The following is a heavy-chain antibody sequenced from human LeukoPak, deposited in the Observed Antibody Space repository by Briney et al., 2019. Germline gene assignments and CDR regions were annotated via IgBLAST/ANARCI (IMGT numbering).Heavy chain of an antibody. CDR2: IYYSGST. V-gene: IGHV4-39*01. CDR3: ARHLVGHYDILTGYRPPSWFDP. D-gene: IGHD3-9*01. Sequence: SETLSLTCTVSGGSISSSSYYWGWIRPPPGKGLEWIGSIYYSGSTYYNPSLKSRVTISVDTSKNQFSLKLSSVTAADTAVYYCARHLVGHYDILTGYRPPSWFDPWGQGTLVTVSS. CDR1: GGSISSSSYY. J-gene: IGHJ5*02.